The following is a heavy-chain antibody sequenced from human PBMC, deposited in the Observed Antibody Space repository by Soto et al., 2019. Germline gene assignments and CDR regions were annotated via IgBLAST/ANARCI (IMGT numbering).Heavy chain of an antibody. V-gene: IGHV1-2*02. CDR3: ARDSSSFYGFWGGNPILDS. J-gene: IGHJ5*01. Sequence: QVQLVQSGADVKKPGASVKVSCKASGYIFSDYDIHWVREAPGQRLEWMGWINPKSGGTSYAQKFGGRVTMTRDTSLSTAYMELSSLKSDDTAVYSCARDSSSFYGFWGGNPILDSWGQGSLVTVSS. CDR1: GYIFSDYD. CDR2: INPKSGGT. D-gene: IGHD3-3*01.